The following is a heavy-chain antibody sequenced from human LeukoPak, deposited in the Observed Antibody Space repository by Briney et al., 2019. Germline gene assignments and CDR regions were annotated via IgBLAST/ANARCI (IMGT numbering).Heavy chain of an antibody. CDR1: GFTFSSYT. J-gene: IGHJ4*02. CDR3: ARQAICGGNCCYRHLDL. V-gene: IGHV3-48*01. D-gene: IGHD2-21*01. Sequence: GGSLRLSCAASGFTFSSYTMNWVRQAPGKGLEWVSYTTSSGKTIYYADSLEGRFTISRDNAKNSLYLQMSSLRAEDTALYYCARQAICGGNCCYRHLDLWGQGTLVTVSS. CDR2: TTSSGKTI.